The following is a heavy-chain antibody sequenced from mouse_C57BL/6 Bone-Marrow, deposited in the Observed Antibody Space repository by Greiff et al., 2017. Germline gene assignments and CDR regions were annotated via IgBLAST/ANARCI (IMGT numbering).Heavy chain of an antibody. CDR3: ARDGNYDYYAMDY. V-gene: IGHV1-64*01. Sequence: QVQLQQPGAELVKPGASVKLSCKASGYTFTSYWMHWVKQRPGQGLEWIGMIHPNSGSTNYNEKFKSKATLTVDKASSTVYMQLSSLTSDDSAVYYCARDGNYDYYAMDYWGQGTSVTVSS. J-gene: IGHJ4*01. D-gene: IGHD2-1*01. CDR2: IHPNSGST. CDR1: GYTFTSYW.